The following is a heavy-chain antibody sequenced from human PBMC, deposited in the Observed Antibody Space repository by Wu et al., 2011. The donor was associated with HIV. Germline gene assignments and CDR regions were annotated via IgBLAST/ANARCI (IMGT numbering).Heavy chain of an antibody. CDR2: ISAYNGNT. Sequence: QVQLVQSGAEVKKLGSSVKVSCKASGVTFRDSSLNWVRQAPGQGLEWMGYISAYNGNTNYAQELQGRVTMTTDTSTSTAFMELRSLRFDDTAVYYCARGEGAGWLDPWGQGTLVTVSS. V-gene: IGHV1-18*01. D-gene: IGHD1-26*01. J-gene: IGHJ5*02. CDR1: GVTFRDSS. CDR3: ARGEGAGWLDP.